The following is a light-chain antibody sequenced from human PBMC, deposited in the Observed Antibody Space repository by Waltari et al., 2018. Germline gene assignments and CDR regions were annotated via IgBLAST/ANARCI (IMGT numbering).Light chain of an antibody. CDR2: GAS. J-gene: IGKJ1*01. CDR1: QSVSNH. Sequence: EIVMTQSPATLSVSPGERATLSCRASQSVSNHLAWYQQKPGQTPRLLIYGASIRATGIPARFSGSGSGTEFTLTISSLQSEDFAVYYCHQYNRWPRTFGQGTKVEIK. V-gene: IGKV3D-15*01. CDR3: HQYNRWPRT.